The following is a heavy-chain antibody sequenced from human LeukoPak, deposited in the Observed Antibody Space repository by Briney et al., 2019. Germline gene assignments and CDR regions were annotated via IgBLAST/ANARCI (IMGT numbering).Heavy chain of an antibody. V-gene: IGHV4-61*01. CDR1: GGSVSSGSYY. D-gene: IGHD3-22*01. J-gene: IGHJ4*02. CDR3: ARGPDYYDSSGLDY. CDR2: IYYSGST. Sequence: SETLSLTCTVSGGSVSSGSYYWSWIRQPPGKGLERIGYIYYSGSTNYNPSLKSRVTISVDTSKNQFSLKLSSVTAADTAVYYCARGPDYYDSSGLDYWGQGTLVTVSS.